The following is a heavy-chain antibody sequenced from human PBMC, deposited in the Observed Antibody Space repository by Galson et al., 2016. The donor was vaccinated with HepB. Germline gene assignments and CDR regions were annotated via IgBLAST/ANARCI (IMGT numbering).Heavy chain of an antibody. Sequence: SLRLSCATSGFTFDDYAMHWVRQAPGRGLEWVSGISSSSRSIGYADSVKGRFSISRDNDRNSLYLKMNRLSADDTSFYYCAKSDGGDYGALWDYWGRGTLVTVSS. V-gene: IGHV3-9*01. CDR1: GFTFDDYA. CDR3: AKSDGGDYGALWDY. CDR2: ISSSSRSI. J-gene: IGHJ4*01. D-gene: IGHD4-17*01.